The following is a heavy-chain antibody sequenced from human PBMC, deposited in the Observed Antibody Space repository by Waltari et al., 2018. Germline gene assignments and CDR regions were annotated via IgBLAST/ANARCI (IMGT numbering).Heavy chain of an antibody. CDR2: VWSDGNEK. CDR1: GFTLRSYF. Sequence: QLQLVESGGGVVPPGKSLRLSCAASGFTLRSYFMHWVRQAPGKGLEWVAVVWSDGNEKYYGDSVKGRFTISRDNSKNIVYLQMNSLRAEDTAVYFCAKEQEAFDIWGQGTVVTVS. CDR3: AKEQEAFDI. J-gene: IGHJ3*02. V-gene: IGHV3-33*06.